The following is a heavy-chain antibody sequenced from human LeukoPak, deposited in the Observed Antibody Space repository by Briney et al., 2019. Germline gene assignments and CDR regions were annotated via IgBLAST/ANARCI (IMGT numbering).Heavy chain of an antibody. D-gene: IGHD3-10*01. V-gene: IGHV3-30*18. Sequence: PGWSLRLSCAASGFTFSSYGMHWVRQAPGKGLEGVAVISYDGTYKYYADSVKGRFTISRDNSKNTLYLQMNSLRAEDTAVYYCAKSGQNYYGSVWGQGTQVTVSS. J-gene: IGHJ4*02. CDR1: GFTFSSYG. CDR2: ISYDGTYK. CDR3: AKSGQNYYGSV.